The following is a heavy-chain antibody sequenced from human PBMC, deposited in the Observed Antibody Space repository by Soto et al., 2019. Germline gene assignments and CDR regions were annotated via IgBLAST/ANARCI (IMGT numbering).Heavy chain of an antibody. Sequence: EVQLVESGGGLVQPGGSLRLSCAASGFTFSKYSMNWVRQAPGKGLEWVSYISSSSSFIYFADSVKGRFTISRDNAKNSLYLQMNSLRDEDTAVYYCARPNDSRGYYYTWLDYWGQGTLVTVSS. CDR3: ARPNDSRGYYYTWLDY. CDR1: GFTFSKYS. J-gene: IGHJ4*02. D-gene: IGHD3-22*01. V-gene: IGHV3-48*02. CDR2: ISSSSSFI.